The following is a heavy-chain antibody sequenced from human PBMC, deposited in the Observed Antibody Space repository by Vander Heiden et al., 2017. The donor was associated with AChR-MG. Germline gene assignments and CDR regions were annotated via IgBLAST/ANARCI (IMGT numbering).Heavy chain of an antibody. CDR3: ARSGGSCN. CDR1: GFSFSSYA. Sequence: EVQLLESGGGLVQPGGSLRLSCAASGFSFSSYALSWVRRAPGKGLEWVSAISGSGGSTYYADSVKGRFTISRDNSKNTLYLQMNSLRAEDTAVYYCARSGGSCNWGQGTLVTVSS. J-gene: IGHJ4*02. D-gene: IGHD2-15*01. V-gene: IGHV3-23*01. CDR2: ISGSGGST.